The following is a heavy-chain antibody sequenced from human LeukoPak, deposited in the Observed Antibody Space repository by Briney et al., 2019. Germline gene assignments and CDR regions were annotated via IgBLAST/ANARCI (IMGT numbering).Heavy chain of an antibody. J-gene: IGHJ4*02. Sequence: GGSLRLSCAASGFTFSSYAMSWVRQAPGKGLEWVSAISGSGGSTYYADSVKGRFTISRDNAKNSLYLQMNSLRAEDTAVYYCASHTKYDYVWGSYRFSPSKIDYWGQGTLVTVSS. V-gene: IGHV3-23*01. D-gene: IGHD3-16*02. CDR1: GFTFSSYA. CDR2: ISGSGGST. CDR3: ASHTKYDYVWGSYRFSPSKIDY.